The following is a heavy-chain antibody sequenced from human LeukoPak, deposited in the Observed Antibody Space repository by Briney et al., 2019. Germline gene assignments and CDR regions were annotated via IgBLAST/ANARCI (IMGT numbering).Heavy chain of an antibody. Sequence: SETLSLTCTVSGGSISSSSYYWGWIRQPPGKGLEWIGSIYYSGSTYYNPSLKSRVTISVDTSKNQFSLKLSSVTAADTAVYYCARGPTIPHTYYDILTGYYTDWFDPWGQGTLVTVSS. CDR3: ARGPTIPHTYYDILTGYYTDWFDP. CDR2: IYYSGST. J-gene: IGHJ5*02. V-gene: IGHV4-39*07. CDR1: GGSISSSSYY. D-gene: IGHD3-9*01.